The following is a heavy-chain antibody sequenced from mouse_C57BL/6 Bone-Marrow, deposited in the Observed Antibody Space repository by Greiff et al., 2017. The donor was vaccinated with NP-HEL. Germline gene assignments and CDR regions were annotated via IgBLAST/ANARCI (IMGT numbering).Heavy chain of an antibody. CDR3: ARISYDYDRAMDY. CDR2: ISSGSSTI. J-gene: IGHJ4*01. CDR1: GFTFSDYG. V-gene: IGHV5-17*01. D-gene: IGHD2-4*01. Sequence: EVQLVESGGGLVKPGGSLKLSCAASGFTFSDYGMHWVRQAPEKGLEWVAYISSGSSTIYYADTVKGRFTISRDNAKNTLFLQMTSLRSEDTAMYYCARISYDYDRAMDYWGQGTSVTVSS.